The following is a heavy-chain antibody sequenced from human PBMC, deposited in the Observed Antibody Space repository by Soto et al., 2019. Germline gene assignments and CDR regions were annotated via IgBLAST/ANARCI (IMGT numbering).Heavy chain of an antibody. V-gene: IGHV3-23*01. J-gene: IGHJ4*02. CDR1: GFTFSSYA. CDR2: ISGSGDST. D-gene: IGHD1-26*01. CDR3: ARRGSGSYYDY. Sequence: EVQLLESGGGLVQPGGSLRLSCAASGFTFSSYAMRWVRQAPVKGLEWVSAISGSGDSTYYADPVKGRFTISRDNSKNTLYLQMNSLRAEDTAVYYCARRGSGSYYDYWGQGTLVTVSS.